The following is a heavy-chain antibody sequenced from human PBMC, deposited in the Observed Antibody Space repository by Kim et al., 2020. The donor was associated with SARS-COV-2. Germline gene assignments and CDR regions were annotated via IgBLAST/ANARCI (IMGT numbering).Heavy chain of an antibody. CDR3: ARDYPSNYYDSSGNDAFDI. Sequence: ASVKVSCKASGYTFTSYGISWVRQAPGQGLEWMGWISAYNGNTNYAQKLQGRVTMTTDTSTSTAYMELRSLRSDDTAVYYCARDYPSNYYDSSGNDAFDIWGQGTMVTVSS. D-gene: IGHD3-22*01. CDR2: ISAYNGNT. CDR1: GYTFTSYG. J-gene: IGHJ3*02. V-gene: IGHV1-18*01.